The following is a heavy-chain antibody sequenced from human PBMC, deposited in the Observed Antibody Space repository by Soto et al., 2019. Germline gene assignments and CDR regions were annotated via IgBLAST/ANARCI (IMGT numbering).Heavy chain of an antibody. CDR2: INPNSGGT. Sequence: GASVKVSCKASGYTFTGYYMHWVRQAPGQGLEWMGWINPNSGGTNYAQKFQGWVTMTRDTSISTAYMELSRLRSDDTAVYYCARAYSSSPFLAYWGQGTLVTVSS. CDR1: GYTFTGYY. D-gene: IGHD6-13*01. J-gene: IGHJ4*02. CDR3: ARAYSSSPFLAY. V-gene: IGHV1-2*04.